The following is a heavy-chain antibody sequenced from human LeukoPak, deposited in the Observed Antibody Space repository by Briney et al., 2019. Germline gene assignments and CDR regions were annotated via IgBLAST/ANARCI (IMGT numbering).Heavy chain of an antibody. CDR2: MHYSGST. CDR1: GGSISSYY. Sequence: PSETLSLTCTVSGGSISSYYWSWIRQPPGKGLEWIGYMHYSGSTNYNPSLKSRVTISVDTSKNQFSLKLSSVTAADTAAYYCARGVTYYDFWSGPGWDVWGKGTTVTVSS. V-gene: IGHV4-59*01. CDR3: ARGVTYYDFWSGPGWDV. D-gene: IGHD3-3*01. J-gene: IGHJ6*04.